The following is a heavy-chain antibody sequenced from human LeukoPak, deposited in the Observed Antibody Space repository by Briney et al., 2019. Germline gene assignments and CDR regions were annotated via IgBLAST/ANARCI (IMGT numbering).Heavy chain of an antibody. V-gene: IGHV4-34*01. Sequence: KSSETLSLTCAFSGGSFSGYSWSWIRQTPGQGLEWIGETNHRGSTNYNPSLKSRVTISVDASKSQFSLKLSSVTTADRAVYYCARMLRGVILGPNCYAYHMDVWGRGTPVTVSS. D-gene: IGHD3-10*01. CDR1: GGSFSGYS. J-gene: IGHJ6*03. CDR2: TNHRGST. CDR3: ARMLRGVILGPNCYAYHMDV.